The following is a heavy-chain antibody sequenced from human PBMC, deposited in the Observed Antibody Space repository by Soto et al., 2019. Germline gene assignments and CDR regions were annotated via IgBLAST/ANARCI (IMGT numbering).Heavy chain of an antibody. V-gene: IGHV3-30*18. CDR3: ANKGGLGVAPLDY. CDR1: GFSFSSFG. D-gene: IGHD1-26*01. CDR2: ISYDGSNK. J-gene: IGHJ4*02. Sequence: QVQLVESGGGVVQPGRSLRLSCAASGFSFSSFGMHWVRQSPGKGLEWVALISYDGSNKCYADSVKGRFTISRDNSMNTLYLQMNSLRAEDTAVYYCANKGGLGVAPLDYWGQGTLVTVSS.